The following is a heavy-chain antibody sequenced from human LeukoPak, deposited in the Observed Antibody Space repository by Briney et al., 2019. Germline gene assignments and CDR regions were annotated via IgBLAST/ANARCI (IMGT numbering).Heavy chain of an antibody. D-gene: IGHD6-19*01. V-gene: IGHV3-30*04. J-gene: IGHJ4*02. CDR3: AGSSGLY. CDR2: ISYDGSNK. CDR1: GFTFSSYA. Sequence: PGRSLRLSCAASGFTFSSYAMHWVRQAPGKGLEWVAVISYDGSNKYYADSVKGRFTISRDNSKNTLYLQMNSLRAEDTAVYYCAGSSGLYWGQGTLATVSS.